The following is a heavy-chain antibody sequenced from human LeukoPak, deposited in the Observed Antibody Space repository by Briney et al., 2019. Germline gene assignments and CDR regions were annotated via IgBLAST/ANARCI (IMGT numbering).Heavy chain of an antibody. V-gene: IGHV3-11*01. D-gene: IGHD3-22*01. CDR3: AKAAEYYYDSSGPLYFDY. CDR1: GFTFSDYY. Sequence: GGSLRLSCAASGFTFSDYYMSWIRQAPGKGLEWVSYISSSGSTIYYADSVKGRFTISRDNSKNTLYLQMNSLRAEDTAVYYCAKAAEYYYDSSGPLYFDYWGQGTLVTVSS. J-gene: IGHJ4*02. CDR2: ISSSGSTI.